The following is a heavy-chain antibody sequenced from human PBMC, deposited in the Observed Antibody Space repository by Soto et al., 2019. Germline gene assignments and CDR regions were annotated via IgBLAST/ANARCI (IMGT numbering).Heavy chain of an antibody. CDR3: VRDHRWAFDI. J-gene: IGHJ3*02. D-gene: IGHD2-15*01. CDR1: GFTFRDYA. Sequence: WGSLRLSCIDSGFTFRDYAFNWVRQAPGKGLEWVSYISVGGGSIFYADSVKGRFTISRDDARNSVYLQMNTLRHEDTAVYHCVRDHRWAFDIWGQGTVVTVSS. V-gene: IGHV3-48*02. CDR2: ISVGGGSI.